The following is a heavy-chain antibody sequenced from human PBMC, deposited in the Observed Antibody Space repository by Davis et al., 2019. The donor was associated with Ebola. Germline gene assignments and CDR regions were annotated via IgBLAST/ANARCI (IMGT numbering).Heavy chain of an antibody. V-gene: IGHV1-8*02. CDR2: MNPNSGNT. Sequence: AASVKVSCKASGYTFTSYYMHWVRQAPGQGLEWMGWMNPNSGNTGYAQKFQGRVTMTRNTSISTAYMELSSLRSEDTAVYYCAIADPHLRYGMDVWGKGTTVTVSS. CDR1: GYTFTSYY. CDR3: AIADPHLRYGMDV. J-gene: IGHJ6*04.